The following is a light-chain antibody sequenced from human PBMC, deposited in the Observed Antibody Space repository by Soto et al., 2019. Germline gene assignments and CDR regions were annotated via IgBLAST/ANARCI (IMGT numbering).Light chain of an antibody. J-gene: IGKJ1*01. CDR2: GAS. CDR1: QSVSSSY. Sequence: EIVLTQSPGTLSLSPGERATLSCRASQSVSSSYLAWYQQKPGQAPRLLIYGASSRATGIPDRFSGSGSGTDFTLTISKREPEEFAVYYCQQYGSSPWTVGQGTKVEIK. V-gene: IGKV3-20*01. CDR3: QQYGSSPWT.